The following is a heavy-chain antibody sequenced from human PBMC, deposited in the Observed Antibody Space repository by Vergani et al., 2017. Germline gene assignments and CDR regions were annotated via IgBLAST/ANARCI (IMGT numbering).Heavy chain of an antibody. CDR3: AKDMRGSYLFGYFDL. J-gene: IGHJ2*01. CDR1: GFTFSSYG. V-gene: IGHV3-30*18. Sequence: QVQLVESGGGVVQPGRSLRLSCAASGFTFSSYGMHWVRQAPGKGLEWVAVISYDGSNKYYADSVKGRFTISRDNSKNSLYLQMNSLRAEDTALYYCAKDMRGSYLFGYFDLWGRGTLVTVSS. CDR2: ISYDGSNK. D-gene: IGHD1-26*01.